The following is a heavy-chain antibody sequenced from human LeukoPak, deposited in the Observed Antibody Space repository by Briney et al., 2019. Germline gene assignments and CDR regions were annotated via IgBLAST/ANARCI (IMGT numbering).Heavy chain of an antibody. Sequence: GGSLRLSCVASGFTFSDAWMSWVRQAPGKGLEWVGRIKSKIDGGTINYGAPVKGRFTISRDDSRNTLYLQMNSLKTEDAAVYYCTTRRQDGCWGQGTLVTVS. J-gene: IGHJ4*02. CDR2: IKSKIDGGTI. CDR3: TTRRQDGC. D-gene: IGHD6-25*01. CDR1: GFTFSDAW. V-gene: IGHV3-15*01.